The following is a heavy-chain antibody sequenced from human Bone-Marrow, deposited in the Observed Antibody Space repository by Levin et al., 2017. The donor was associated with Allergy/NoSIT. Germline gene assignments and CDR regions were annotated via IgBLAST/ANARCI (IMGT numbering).Heavy chain of an antibody. CDR1: GFIFDDYA. CDR3: AKDIELGDIVDVPALDY. D-gene: IGHD2-2*01. V-gene: IGHV3-9*01. J-gene: IGHJ4*02. Sequence: GGSLRLSCAASGFIFDDYAMFWVRQVPGKGLEWVAGISWSSDSIAYADSVKGRFTISRDNGKNSLYLQMISLRPEDTALYYCAKDIELGDIVDVPALDYWGQGTLVTVSS. CDR2: ISWSSDSI.